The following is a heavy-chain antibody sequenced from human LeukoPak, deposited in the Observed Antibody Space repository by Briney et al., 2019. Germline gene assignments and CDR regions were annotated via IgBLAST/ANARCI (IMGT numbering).Heavy chain of an antibody. J-gene: IGHJ4*02. CDR1: GFTFSSYW. CDR2: INQDGSEK. V-gene: IGHV3-7*04. CDR3: ARDIGPFCSGDSYYSVPYY. D-gene: IGHD2-15*01. Sequence: GGSLRLSCAASGFTFSSYWMTWVRQAPGKGLEWVANINQDGSEKYYVDSVKGRFTISRDNAKNSLYLQMNSLRAEDTAVYSCARDIGPFCSGDSYYSVPYYWGQGTLVTVSS.